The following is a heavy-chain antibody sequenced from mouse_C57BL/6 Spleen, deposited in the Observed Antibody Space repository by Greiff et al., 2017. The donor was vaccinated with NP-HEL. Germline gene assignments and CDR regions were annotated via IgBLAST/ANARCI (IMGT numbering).Heavy chain of an antibody. J-gene: IGHJ2*01. CDR1: GYTFTSYD. CDR2: IYPRDGST. CDR3: ARAGTAQATRYYFDY. Sequence: SGPELVKPGASVKLSCKASGYTFTSYDINWVKQRPGQGLEWIGWIYPRDGSTKYNEKFKGKATLTVDTSSSTAYMELHSLTSEDSAVYFCARAGTAQATRYYFDYWGQGTTLTVSS. V-gene: IGHV1-85*01. D-gene: IGHD3-2*02.